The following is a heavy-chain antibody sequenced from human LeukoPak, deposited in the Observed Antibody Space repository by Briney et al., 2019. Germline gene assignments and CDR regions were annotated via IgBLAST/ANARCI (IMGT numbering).Heavy chain of an antibody. CDR1: GFTFSSYA. Sequence: GGPLRLSCAASGFTFSSYAMSWVRQAPGKGLEWVSAISGSGGSTYYADSVKGRFTISRDNSKNTLYLQMNSLRAEDTAVYYCAISSGYSYAYYWGQGTLVTVSS. V-gene: IGHV3-23*01. CDR3: AISSGYSYAYY. CDR2: ISGSGGST. D-gene: IGHD5-18*01. J-gene: IGHJ4*02.